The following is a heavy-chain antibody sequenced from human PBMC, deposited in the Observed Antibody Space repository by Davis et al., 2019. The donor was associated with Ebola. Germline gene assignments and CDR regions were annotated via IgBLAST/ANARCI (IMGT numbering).Heavy chain of an antibody. CDR3: ARQEITTTIIVIPNWFDP. V-gene: IGHV4-30-2*03. J-gene: IGHJ5*02. D-gene: IGHD3-22*01. CDR2: IYYSGST. CDR1: GGSISSGGYS. Sequence: MPSETLSLTCAVSGGSISSGGYSCSWIRQPPGKGLEWIGYIYYSGSTYYNPSLKSRVTISVDTSKNQFSLKLSSVTAADTAVYYCARQEITTTIIVIPNWFDPWGQGTLVTVSS.